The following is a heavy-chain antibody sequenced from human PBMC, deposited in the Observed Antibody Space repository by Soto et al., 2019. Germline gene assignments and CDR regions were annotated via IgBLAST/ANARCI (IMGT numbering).Heavy chain of an antibody. Sequence: GGSLRLSCAASGFTFSSYSMNWVRQAPGKGLEWVSSISSSSSYIYYADSVKGRFTISRDNAKNSLYLQMNSLRAEDTAVYYCARDGEAGYCSSTSCYVRSAFDIWGQGTMVTVSS. CDR2: ISSSSSYI. J-gene: IGHJ3*02. CDR3: ARDGEAGYCSSTSCYVRSAFDI. V-gene: IGHV3-21*01. CDR1: GFTFSSYS. D-gene: IGHD2-2*01.